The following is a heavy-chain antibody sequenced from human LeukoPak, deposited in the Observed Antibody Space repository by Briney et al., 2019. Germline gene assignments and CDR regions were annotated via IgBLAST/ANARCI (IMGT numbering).Heavy chain of an antibody. CDR1: GGSISSYY. J-gene: IGHJ6*03. CDR3: ARELRGARYYYYMDV. D-gene: IGHD4/OR15-4a*01. CDR2: IYTSEST. V-gene: IGHV4-4*07. Sequence: PSETLSLTCTASGGSISSYYWSWIRQPAGKGLEWIGRIYTSESTNYNPSLKSRVTISVDTSKNQFSLKLSSVTAADTAVYYCARELRGARYYYYMDVWGKGTTVTVSS.